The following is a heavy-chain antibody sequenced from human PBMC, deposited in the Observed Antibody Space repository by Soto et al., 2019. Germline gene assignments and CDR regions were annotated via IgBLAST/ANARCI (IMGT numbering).Heavy chain of an antibody. D-gene: IGHD7-27*01. CDR1: GFTFGTYW. CDR3: ATDLNWEHY. CDR2: IKPDGSER. V-gene: IGHV3-7*04. J-gene: IGHJ4*02. Sequence: EVQLVESGGGLVQPGGSLRLSCEASGFTFGTYWMTWVRQPPGKGLEWVADIKPDGSERYYVDSVKGRFTISRDNAKNSLYLHMNSLRAEDTAVYYCATDLNWEHYWGQGTLVTVSS.